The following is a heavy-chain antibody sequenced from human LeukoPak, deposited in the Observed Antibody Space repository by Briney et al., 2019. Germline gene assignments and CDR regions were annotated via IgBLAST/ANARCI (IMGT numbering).Heavy chain of an antibody. V-gene: IGHV3-64*01. CDR3: ARDSRIAAAGIGLGYFDL. CDR2: ISSNGGST. J-gene: IGHJ2*01. Sequence: GGSLRLSCAASGFTFSSYAMHWVRQAPGKGLEYVSAISSNGGSTYYANSVKGRFTISGDNSKNTLYLQMGSLRAGDMAVYYCARDSRIAAAGIGLGYFDLWGRGTLVTVSS. D-gene: IGHD6-13*01. CDR1: GFTFSSYA.